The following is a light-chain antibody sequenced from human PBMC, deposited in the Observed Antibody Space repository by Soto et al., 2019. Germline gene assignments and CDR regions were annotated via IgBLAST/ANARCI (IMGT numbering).Light chain of an antibody. J-gene: IGLJ2*01. CDR1: SSNIGAGFD. Sequence: QSVLTQPPSVSVAPGQRVSISCTGSSSNIGAGFDVHWYQQLPGTAPKLLIYRNSNRPSGVPDRFSGSKSGTSASLAITGLQAEDEADYYCQSYDSSLSAFVVFGGGTKLTVL. V-gene: IGLV1-40*01. CDR2: RNS. CDR3: QSYDSSLSAFVV.